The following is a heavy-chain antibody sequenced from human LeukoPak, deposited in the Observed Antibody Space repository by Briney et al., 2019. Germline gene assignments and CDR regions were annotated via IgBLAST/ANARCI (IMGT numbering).Heavy chain of an antibody. Sequence: ASVKVSCKASGGTFSSYAITWVRQAPGQGLEWVGWISCNNGDTRYPQKLQGRVTVTTDTSTSTVYMELRGLRSDDTAVYYCARDGGTAGYSSGSDYWGQGTLVTVSS. CDR3: ARDGGTAGYSSGSDY. J-gene: IGHJ4*02. D-gene: IGHD5-18*01. CDR2: ISCNNGDT. CDR1: GGTFSSYA. V-gene: IGHV1-18*01.